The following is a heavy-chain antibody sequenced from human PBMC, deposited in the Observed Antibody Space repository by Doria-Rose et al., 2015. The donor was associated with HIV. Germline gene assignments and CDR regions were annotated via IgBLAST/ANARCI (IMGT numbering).Heavy chain of an antibody. D-gene: IGHD1-26*01. CDR3: ARWDLGLGSAGGRDY. CDR1: GGSIRSGGYY. CDR2: IYHSGST. Sequence: VQLQESGPGLVKPSQTLSLTCTVSGGSIRSGGYYWSWIRQHPGKGLEWIAYIYHSGSTYYSPSLKSRVTISLDTSKNHFPLKLTSVTAADTAVYYCARWDLGLGSAGGRDYWGQGTLVTVSS. J-gene: IGHJ4*02. V-gene: IGHV4-31*03.